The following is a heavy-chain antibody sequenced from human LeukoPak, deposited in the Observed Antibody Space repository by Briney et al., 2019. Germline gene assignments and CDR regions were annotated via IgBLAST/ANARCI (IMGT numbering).Heavy chain of an antibody. CDR3: ARVYCSSTSCSGDAYDI. J-gene: IGHJ3*02. Sequence: ASVKVSCKASGYTFTGYYMHWVRQAPGQWLEWMGWINPNSGGTNYAQKFQGRVTMTRDTSISTAYMELSRLRSDDTAVYYCARVYCSSTSCSGDAYDIWGQGTMVTVSS. V-gene: IGHV1-2*02. D-gene: IGHD2-2*01. CDR2: INPNSGGT. CDR1: GYTFTGYY.